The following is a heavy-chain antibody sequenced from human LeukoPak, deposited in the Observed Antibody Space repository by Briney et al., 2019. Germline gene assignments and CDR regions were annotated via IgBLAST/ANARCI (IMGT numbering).Heavy chain of an antibody. D-gene: IGHD3-16*01. J-gene: IGHJ6*02. CDR3: TTRACHAGGCSSSFYYYYGLHF. Sequence: SVKVSCKASGNSISNYAVSWVRQAPGQGFEWLGGIIPIFGTADYAQKFQGRVTITADQSTSTTYMALSSLKSEDTATYYCTTRACHAGGCSSSFYYYYGLHFWGQGTTVSVSS. CDR2: IIPIFGTA. CDR1: GNSISNYA. V-gene: IGHV1-69*13.